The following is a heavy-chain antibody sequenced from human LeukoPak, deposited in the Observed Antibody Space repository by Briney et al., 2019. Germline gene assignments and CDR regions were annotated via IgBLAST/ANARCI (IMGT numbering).Heavy chain of an antibody. J-gene: IGHJ4*02. CDR2: IQSKTDGGTT. Sequence: GGSLRLSCAASGFTFSNTWMNWVRQAPGKGLEWVGRIQSKTDGGTTGYAAPVKGRFTISRDDSKTTLYLQMNSLKTVDTAVYYCATLTVRGVINIWGQGTLVTVSS. D-gene: IGHD3-10*01. V-gene: IGHV3-15*01. CDR3: ATLTVRGVINI. CDR1: GFTFSNTW.